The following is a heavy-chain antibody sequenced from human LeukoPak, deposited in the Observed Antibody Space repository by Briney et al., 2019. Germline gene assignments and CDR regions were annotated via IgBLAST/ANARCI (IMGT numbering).Heavy chain of an antibody. CDR2: IYDSGST. Sequence: SETLSLICTVSGGSLSSYYWSWLRQPPGKGLEWIGYIYDSGSTNYNPSLKSRDTITVDTSKNKLYLKLSSVTAADTAVYYCACLTTADAFDIWGQGTMVTVSS. V-gene: IGHV4-59*01. J-gene: IGHJ3*02. D-gene: IGHD3-22*01. CDR3: ACLTTADAFDI. CDR1: GGSLSSYY.